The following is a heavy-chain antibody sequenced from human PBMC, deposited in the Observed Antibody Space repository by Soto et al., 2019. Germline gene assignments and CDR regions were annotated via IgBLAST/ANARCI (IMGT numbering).Heavy chain of an antibody. Sequence: SETLSLTCTVSGGSISSGDYYWSWIRQPPGKGLEWIGYIYYSGSTYYNPSLKSRVTISVDTSKNQFSLKLSSVTAADTAVYYCARGEDRSYLGFDPWGQGTLVTVSS. CDR2: IYYSGST. CDR3: ARGEDRSYLGFDP. V-gene: IGHV4-30-4*01. CDR1: GGSISSGDYY. J-gene: IGHJ5*02. D-gene: IGHD1-26*01.